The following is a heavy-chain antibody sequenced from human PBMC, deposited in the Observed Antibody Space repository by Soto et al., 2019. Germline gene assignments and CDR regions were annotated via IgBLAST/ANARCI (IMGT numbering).Heavy chain of an antibody. V-gene: IGHV3-66*01. CDR3: AARGVISFDY. J-gene: IGHJ4*02. D-gene: IGHD2-21*01. Sequence: EVQLVESGGGLVQPGGSLRLSCAASGLTVSTKYMSWVRQAPGKGLEWVSLMYSGGTTSYADSVKGRFTISRDNSKNTLYLQMNGLRAEDRAVYYCAARGVISFDYWGQGTLVTVSS. CDR2: MYSGGTT. CDR1: GLTVSTKY.